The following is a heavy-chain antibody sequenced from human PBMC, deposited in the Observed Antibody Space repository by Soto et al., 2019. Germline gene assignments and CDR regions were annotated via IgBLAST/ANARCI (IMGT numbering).Heavy chain of an antibody. Sequence: AASVKVSCKASGGTFSSYAISWVRQAPGQGLEWMGGIIPIFGTANYAQKFQGRVTITADESTSTAYMELSSLRSEDTAVYYCARVKWLQLPGAIDYWGQGTLVTVSS. CDR1: GGTFSSYA. CDR3: ARVKWLQLPGAIDY. V-gene: IGHV1-69*13. CDR2: IIPIFGTA. J-gene: IGHJ4*02. D-gene: IGHD5-12*01.